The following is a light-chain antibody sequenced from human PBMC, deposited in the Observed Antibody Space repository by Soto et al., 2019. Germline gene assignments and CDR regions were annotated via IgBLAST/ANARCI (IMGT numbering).Light chain of an antibody. Sequence: EIVMTQSPATLSVSPGERATLSCRASESVSSNLAWYQQKPGQAPRPLIYDTSTGATGIPARFSGSGSGTEFTLTISSLQSEDFAVYYCLQYNTWPPAYTFGQGTKLEI. V-gene: IGKV3-15*01. CDR1: ESVSSN. CDR3: LQYNTWPPAYT. J-gene: IGKJ2*01. CDR2: DTS.